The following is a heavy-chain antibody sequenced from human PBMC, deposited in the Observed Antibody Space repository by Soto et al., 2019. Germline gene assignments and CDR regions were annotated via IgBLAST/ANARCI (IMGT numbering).Heavy chain of an antibody. D-gene: IGHD7-27*01. J-gene: IGHJ4*02. CDR2: IYDGGRT. Sequence: QVQLQAAGPGLVKPSQTLSLTCTVSGDSISNTHYYWSWIRQPPDKGLEWIGHIYDGGRTYNNPSLVSRLTISVDTSKNQFSLRLSSVRAADTAVYYWPRGLSGDTVDYWGQGTLVSVSS. V-gene: IGHV4-30-4*01. CDR3: PRGLSGDTVDY. CDR1: GDSISNTHYY.